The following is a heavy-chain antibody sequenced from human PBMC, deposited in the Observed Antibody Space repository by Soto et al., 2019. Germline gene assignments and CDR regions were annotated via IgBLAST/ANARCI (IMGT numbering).Heavy chain of an antibody. V-gene: IGHV4-59*01. CDR2: IYYSGST. D-gene: IGHD6-25*01. Sequence: SETLSLTCTVSGGSISSYYWSWIRQPPGKGLEWIGYIYYSGSTNYNPSLKSRVTISVDTSKNQFSLKLSSVTAADTAVYYCARDKQHSSDGGWYMDVWGKGTTVTVSS. CDR1: GGSISSYY. J-gene: IGHJ6*03. CDR3: ARDKQHSSDGGWYMDV.